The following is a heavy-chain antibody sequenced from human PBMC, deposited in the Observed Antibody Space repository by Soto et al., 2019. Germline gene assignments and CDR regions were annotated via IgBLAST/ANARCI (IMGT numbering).Heavy chain of an antibody. D-gene: IGHD4-17*01. CDR3: AREKDYGDYKRTFDY. CDR1: GGSISSGDYY. CDR2: IYYSGST. Sequence: QVQLQESGPGLVKPSQTLSLTCTVSGGSISSGDYYWSWIRQPPGKGLEWIGYIYYSGSTYYNPSLKSRVTIAVDTSKNQFSLKLSSVTAADTAVYYCAREKDYGDYKRTFDYWGQGTLVTVSS. J-gene: IGHJ4*02. V-gene: IGHV4-30-4*01.